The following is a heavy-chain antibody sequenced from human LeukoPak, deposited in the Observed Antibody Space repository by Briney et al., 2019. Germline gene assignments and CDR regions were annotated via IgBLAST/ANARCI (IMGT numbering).Heavy chain of an antibody. CDR2: ISWNSGSI. J-gene: IGHJ5*02. CDR1: GFTFDDYA. D-gene: IGHD6-13*01. CDR3: AKDRRPYSSSWYELVNWFDP. Sequence: GGSLRLSCAASGFTFDDYAMHWVRQAPGKGLEWVSGISWNSGSIGYADSVKGRFTISRDNAQNSLYLQMNSLRAEDTALYYCAKDRRPYSSSWYELVNWFDPWGQGTLVTVSS. V-gene: IGHV3-9*01.